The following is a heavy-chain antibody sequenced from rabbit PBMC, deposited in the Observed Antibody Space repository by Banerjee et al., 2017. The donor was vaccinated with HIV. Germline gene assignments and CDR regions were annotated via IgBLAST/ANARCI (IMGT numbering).Heavy chain of an antibody. J-gene: IGHJ4*01. CDR3: ARVNAGSSGYPYYFNL. V-gene: IGHV1S40*01. CDR1: GFSFSSSYF. Sequence: QSLEESGGDLVKPGASLTLTCTASGFSFSSSYFVCWVRQAPGKGLEWISHIFGTGSATTYYASWAKGRFTISKTSSTTVTLQMTSLTAADTATYFCARVNAGSSGYPYYFNLWGPGTLVTVS. D-gene: IGHD1-1*01. CDR2: IFGTGSATT.